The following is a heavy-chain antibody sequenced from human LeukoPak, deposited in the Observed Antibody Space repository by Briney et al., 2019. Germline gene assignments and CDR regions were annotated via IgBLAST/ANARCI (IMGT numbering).Heavy chain of an antibody. V-gene: IGHV5-51*01. J-gene: IGHJ4*02. Sequence: GESLKISSQGSGYSFTSYWIGWVRPMPGKGREWMGIIYPGDSDIRYSTSFQGQVTISADKSITTTYLQWRSPKGAETAVYYCARRAGGTLDYWGQGTLVTVSS. CDR1: GYSFTSYW. D-gene: IGHD1-14*01. CDR3: ARRAGGTLDY. CDR2: IYPGDSDI.